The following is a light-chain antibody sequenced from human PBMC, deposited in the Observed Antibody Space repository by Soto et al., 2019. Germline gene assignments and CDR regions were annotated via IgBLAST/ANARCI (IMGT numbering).Light chain of an antibody. CDR2: EVS. J-gene: IGLJ1*01. Sequence: QSALTQPASVSGSPGQSITISCTGTSSDVGAYNYVSWYQQHPGKAPKLMIYEVSNRPSGVSNRFSGSKSGNTASLTISGLRAEDEADYYCSSYTTTSRVFGTGTKVTVL. CDR1: SSDVGAYNY. V-gene: IGLV2-14*01. CDR3: SSYTTTSRV.